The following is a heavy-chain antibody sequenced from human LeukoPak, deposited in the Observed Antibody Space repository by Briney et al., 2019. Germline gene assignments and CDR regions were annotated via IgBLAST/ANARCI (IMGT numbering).Heavy chain of an antibody. J-gene: IGHJ4*02. CDR3: ARGIIDYDNYYFDY. CDR2: INWNGGST. CDR1: GFTVSSNY. D-gene: IGHD3-22*01. V-gene: IGHV3-20*01. Sequence: PGGSLRLSCAASGFTVSSNYMSWVRQAPGKGLEWVSGINWNGGSTGYADSVKGRFTISRDNAKNSLYLQMNSLRAEDTALYHCARGIIDYDNYYFDYWGQGTLVTVSS.